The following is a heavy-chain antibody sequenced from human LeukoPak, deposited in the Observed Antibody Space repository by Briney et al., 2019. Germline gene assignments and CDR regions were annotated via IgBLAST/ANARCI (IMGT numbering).Heavy chain of an antibody. CDR3: ASGMTIDYYYYMDV. V-gene: IGHV7-4-1*02. J-gene: IGHJ6*03. CDR2: INTNTGNP. Sequence: ASVKVPCKASGYTFTSYGISWVRQAPGQGLEWMGWINTNTGNPTYAQGFTGRFVFSLDTSVSTAYLQISSLKAEDTAVYYCASGMTIDYYYYMDVWGKGTTVTVSS. D-gene: IGHD4/OR15-4a*01. CDR1: GYTFTSYG.